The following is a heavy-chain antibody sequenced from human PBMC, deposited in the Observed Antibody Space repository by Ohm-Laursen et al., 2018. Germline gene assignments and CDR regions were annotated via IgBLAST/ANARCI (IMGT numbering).Heavy chain of an antibody. J-gene: IGHJ4*02. Sequence: ASVKVSCKASGYTFTDYYMHWVRQAPGQGLEWMGIIKTSDGITIYAQKFRGRVAMTRDTSTSTAYMELNSLRSEDTAVYYCARELDSTFYFDYWGQGALVTVSS. CDR1: GYTFTDYY. CDR3: ARELDSTFYFDY. V-gene: IGHV1-46*01. CDR2: IKTSDGIT. D-gene: IGHD1-1*01.